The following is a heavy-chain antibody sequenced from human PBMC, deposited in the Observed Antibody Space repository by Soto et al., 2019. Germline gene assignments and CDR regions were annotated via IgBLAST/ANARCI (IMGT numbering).Heavy chain of an antibody. J-gene: IGHJ6*02. Sequence: SETLSLTCTVSGGSISSSIYYGGWIRQPPGKGLEWIGYIYYSGSTYYNPSLKSRVTISVDTSKNQFSLKLSSVTAADTAVYYCARDPYDILTGPMPGMDVWGQGTTVTVSS. CDR1: GGSISSSIYY. CDR3: ARDPYDILTGPMPGMDV. CDR2: IYYSGST. V-gene: IGHV4-30-4*08. D-gene: IGHD3-9*01.